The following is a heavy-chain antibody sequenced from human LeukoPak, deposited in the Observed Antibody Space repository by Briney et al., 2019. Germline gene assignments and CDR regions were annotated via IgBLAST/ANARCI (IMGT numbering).Heavy chain of an antibody. CDR3: ARRHCSSTSCYFDY. Sequence: GGSLRLSCAASGFTFSSFWTSWVRQAPGTGLEWVANIKQLGSEKYYVDSVKGRFTISRDNAKSSLYLQMNSLRVEDTAVYYCARRHCSSTSCYFDYWGQGTLVTVSS. D-gene: IGHD2-2*01. CDR1: GFTFSSFW. CDR2: IKQLGSEK. V-gene: IGHV3-7*01. J-gene: IGHJ4*02.